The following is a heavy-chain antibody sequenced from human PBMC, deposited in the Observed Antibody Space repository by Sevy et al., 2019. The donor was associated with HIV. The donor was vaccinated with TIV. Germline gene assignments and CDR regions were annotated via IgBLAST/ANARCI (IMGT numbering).Heavy chain of an antibody. CDR2: IRGSGGST. Sequence: GGSLRLSCTASGFTFSTYAMSWVRQAPGKGLEWVSAIRGSGGSTYHADSVKGQFTVSRDNSKNTLFLQMNNLRADNTAVYYCAKSPYGDYRPPFDYWGQGTLFTVSS. J-gene: IGHJ4*02. CDR3: AKSPYGDYRPPFDY. CDR1: GFTFSTYA. V-gene: IGHV3-23*01. D-gene: IGHD4-17*01.